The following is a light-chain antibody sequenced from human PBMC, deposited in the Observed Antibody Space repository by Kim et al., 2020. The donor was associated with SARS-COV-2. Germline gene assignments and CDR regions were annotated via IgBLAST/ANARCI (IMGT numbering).Light chain of an antibody. CDR1: SSDVGGFNY. V-gene: IGLV2-8*01. CDR2: EVT. CDR3: SSSAGNNNLRV. J-gene: IGLJ1*01. Sequence: SICFCCPGISSDVGGFNYVAWNQQQPGKAPKNMIYEVTKRPSGVPARFSGSKSGNTAYLTVSGRQAEDEDDYHCSSSAGNNNLRVFRTGTKVTIL.